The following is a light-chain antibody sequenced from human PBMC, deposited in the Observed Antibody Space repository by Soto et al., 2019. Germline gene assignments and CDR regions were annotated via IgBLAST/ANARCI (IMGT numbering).Light chain of an antibody. V-gene: IGLV1-40*01. Sequence: QSVLTQPPSVYGAPGQRVTISCNGSSSNIGAGYDVHWYQQLPGTAPKLLIYGNSNRPSGVPDRFSGSKSGTSASLAITGLQAEDEADYYWQSYDSSLSGYVVFGGGTKLTVL. CDR2: GNS. CDR1: SSNIGAGYD. CDR3: QSYDSSLSGYVV. J-gene: IGLJ2*01.